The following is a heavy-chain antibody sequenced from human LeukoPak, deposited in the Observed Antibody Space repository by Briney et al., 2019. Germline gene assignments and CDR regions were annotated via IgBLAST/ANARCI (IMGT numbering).Heavy chain of an antibody. D-gene: IGHD4-17*01. CDR2: INHSGST. CDR1: GGSFNGYY. V-gene: IGHV4-34*01. CDR3: ARDSAVTTIDY. J-gene: IGHJ4*02. Sequence: ASETLSLTCAVYGGSFNGYYWSWIRQPPGKRLEWIGEINHSGSTNYNPSLKSRVTISVDTSKNQFSLKLSSVTAADTAVYYCARDSAVTTIDYWGQGTLVTVSS.